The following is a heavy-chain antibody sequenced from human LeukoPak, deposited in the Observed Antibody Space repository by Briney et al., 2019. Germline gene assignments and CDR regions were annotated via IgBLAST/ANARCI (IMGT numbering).Heavy chain of an antibody. J-gene: IGHJ5*02. CDR2: INPNSGNT. D-gene: IGHD1-14*01. V-gene: IGHV1-2*06. CDR1: GYTFTAYY. CDR3: ATADPRKTVRGVEGWFDP. Sequence: ASAKVSCKASGYTFTAYYMHWVRQAPGQGLEWMGRINPNSGNTNYAQKFQGRVTMTRDTSISTAYMELSRLRSDDTAVYYCATADPRKTVRGVEGWFDPWGQGTLVTVSS.